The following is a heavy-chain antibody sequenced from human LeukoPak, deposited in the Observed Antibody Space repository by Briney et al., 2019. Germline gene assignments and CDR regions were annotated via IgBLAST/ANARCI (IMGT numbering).Heavy chain of an antibody. J-gene: IGHJ3*02. CDR3: ARGLVTVTGDDAFDI. D-gene: IGHD4-17*01. CDR1: GFTFSSYA. CDR2: ISYDGSNK. V-gene: IGHV3-30*03. Sequence: GGSLRLSCAASGFTFSSYAMHWVRQAPGKGLEWVAVISYDGSNKYYADSVKGRFTISRDNSKNTLYLQMNSLRAEDTAVYYCARGLVTVTGDDAFDIWGQGTMVTVSS.